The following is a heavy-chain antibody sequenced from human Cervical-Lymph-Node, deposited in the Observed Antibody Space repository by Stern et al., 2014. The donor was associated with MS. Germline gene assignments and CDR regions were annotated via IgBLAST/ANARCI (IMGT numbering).Heavy chain of an antibody. CDR1: GYTFTSYA. J-gene: IGHJ5*02. V-gene: IGHV7-4-1*02. CDR2: INTITGNA. CDR3: ARGDWFDP. Sequence: VQLVESGSELKQPGASVKVSCKASGYTFTSYAINWVRQAPGKGLEWMGWINTITGNAMYAQGFTGRFVFSLDASVSTTYLQISSLKAEDTAVYYCARGDWFDPWGQGTLVTVSS.